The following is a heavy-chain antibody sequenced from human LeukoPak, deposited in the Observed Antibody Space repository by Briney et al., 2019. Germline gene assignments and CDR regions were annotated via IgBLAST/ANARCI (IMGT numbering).Heavy chain of an antibody. CDR3: ARRAVGNSHYYYMDV. D-gene: IGHD6-19*01. V-gene: IGHV1-8*03. CDR1: GYTFTSYD. CDR2: MNPNSGYT. Sequence: ASVKVSCKASGYTFTSYDIHWVRQVTGQGLEWMGWMNPNSGYTGYAQKFQGRVTISRNTSIITAYMELSSLRSEDSAVYYCARRAVGNSHYYYMDVWGKGTTVTVSS. J-gene: IGHJ6*03.